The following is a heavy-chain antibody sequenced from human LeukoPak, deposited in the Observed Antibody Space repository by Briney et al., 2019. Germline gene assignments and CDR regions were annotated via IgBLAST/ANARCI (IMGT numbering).Heavy chain of an antibody. D-gene: IGHD3-10*01. J-gene: IGHJ4*02. CDR1: GYTFTTYG. V-gene: IGHV1-18*01. CDR2: ISGYNGNT. Sequence: GASVKVSCKASGYTFTTYGFSWGRQAPGQGLEWMGGISGYNGNTNYAQKLQGRVTMTTDTSTNTAYMELRSLRSDDTAVYYCARDRRSMVRGVTTLFDYWGQGTLVTVSS. CDR3: ARDRRSMVRGVTTLFDY.